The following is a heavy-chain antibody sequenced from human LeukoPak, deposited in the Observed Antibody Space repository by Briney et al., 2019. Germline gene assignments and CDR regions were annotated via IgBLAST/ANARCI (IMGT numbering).Heavy chain of an antibody. CDR3: ARETPRRGETRDGYR. D-gene: IGHD5-24*01. V-gene: IGHV3-7*01. Sequence: PGESLRLSCAASGFIFKKYWMNWVRQVPGKGLECLANIKEDGSETYYADSVKGRFTISRDNPKNLLFLQINSLRVEDTAVYYCARETPRRGETRDGYRWGQGTLVTVSS. CDR1: GFIFKKYW. CDR2: IKEDGSET. J-gene: IGHJ4*02.